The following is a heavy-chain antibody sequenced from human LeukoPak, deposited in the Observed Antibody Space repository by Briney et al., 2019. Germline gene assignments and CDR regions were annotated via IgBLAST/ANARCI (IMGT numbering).Heavy chain of an antibody. V-gene: IGHV1-69*04. CDR3: ARDLPPYYFDF. CDR2: IIPILGIA. CDR1: GGIFSSYA. Sequence: GSSVKVSCKASGGIFSSYAISWVRQAPGQGLEWMGRIIPILGIANYAQRFQGRVTITADKSTSTAYMDLSSLRSENTAVYYCARDLPPYYFDFGGWGTLVTVSS. J-gene: IGHJ4*02.